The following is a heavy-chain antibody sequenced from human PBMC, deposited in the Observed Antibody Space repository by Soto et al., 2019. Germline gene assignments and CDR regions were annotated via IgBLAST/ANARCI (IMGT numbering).Heavy chain of an antibody. V-gene: IGHV4-34*01. J-gene: IGHJ4*02. CDR1: GGSFSGYY. D-gene: IGHD3-22*01. Sequence: PSETLSLTCAVSGGSFSGYYWSWIRQSPGNGLEWIGDINHSGGTNYNPSLKSRVTISGETSRSQFSLKLSSVTAADTAVYYCARLGDSSGYSLVFIPTNSHYLYYWRKGTLVTVS. CDR3: ARLGDSSGYSLVFIPTNSHYLYY. CDR2: INHSGGT.